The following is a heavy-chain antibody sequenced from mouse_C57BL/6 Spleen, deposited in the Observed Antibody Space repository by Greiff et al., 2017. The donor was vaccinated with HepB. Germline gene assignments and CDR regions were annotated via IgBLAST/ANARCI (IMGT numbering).Heavy chain of an antibody. CDR2: IYPGDGDT. CDR3: ARSTMVTTGDWYFDV. V-gene: IGHV1-82*01. D-gene: IGHD2-2*01. Sequence: QVQLKQSGPELVKPGASVKISCKASGYAFSSSWMNWVKQRPGKGLEWIGRIYPGDGDTNYNGKFKGKATLTADKSSSTAYMQLSSLTSEDSAVYFCARSTMVTTGDWYFDVWGTGTTVTVSS. J-gene: IGHJ1*03. CDR1: GYAFSSSW.